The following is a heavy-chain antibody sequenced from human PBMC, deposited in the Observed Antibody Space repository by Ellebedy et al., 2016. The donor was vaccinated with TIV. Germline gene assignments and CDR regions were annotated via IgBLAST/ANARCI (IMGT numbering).Heavy chain of an antibody. CDR2: IKQDGSKK. CDR3: ARVDHVEVVAASYFDY. Sequence: GESLKISCAASGFTFTTYWMSWVRQAPGKGLEWVANIKQDGSKKYYVDSVKGRFTISRDNAENSIYLQMNSLRAEDTAVYYCARVDHVEVVAASYFDYWGQGSLVTVSS. V-gene: IGHV3-7*03. J-gene: IGHJ4*02. CDR1: GFTFTTYW. D-gene: IGHD2-15*01.